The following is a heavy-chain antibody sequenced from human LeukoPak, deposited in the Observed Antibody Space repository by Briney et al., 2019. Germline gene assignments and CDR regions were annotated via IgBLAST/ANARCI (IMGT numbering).Heavy chain of an antibody. CDR2: FDPEDGET. CDR3: ATEAELAWAPYYYGLDV. V-gene: IGHV1-24*01. D-gene: IGHD3-10*01. CDR1: GNTLSELS. Sequence: ASVKVSCKVSGNTLSELSIHWVRQTPGEGLEWLGGFDPEDGETIYAEKFQPRVTMTEDTSTDTAYMQLTNLRSEDTAVYFCATEAELAWAPYYYGLDVWGQGTTVTVSS. J-gene: IGHJ6*02.